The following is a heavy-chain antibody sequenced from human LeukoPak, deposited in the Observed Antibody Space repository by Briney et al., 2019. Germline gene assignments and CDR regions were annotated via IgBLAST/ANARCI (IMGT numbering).Heavy chain of an antibody. CDR2: INHSGST. J-gene: IGHJ6*02. D-gene: IGHD1-14*01. CDR1: GGSFSGYY. V-gene: IGHV4-34*01. Sequence: SETLSLTCAVYGGSFSGYYWSWIRQPPGKGLEWIGEINHSGSTNYNPSLKSRVTISVDTSKNQFSLKLSSVTAADTAVYYCARMGPGYGMDVWGQGTTVTVSS. CDR3: ARMGPGYGMDV.